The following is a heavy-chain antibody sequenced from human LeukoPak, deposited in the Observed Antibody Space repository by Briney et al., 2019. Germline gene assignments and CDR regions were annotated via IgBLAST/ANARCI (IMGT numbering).Heavy chain of an antibody. CDR3: AYSGSYYNPPFQY. J-gene: IGHJ4*02. CDR1: GYFVTHHW. V-gene: IGHV5-51*01. Sequence: GESLKISCKGSGYFVTHHWIGWVRQMPGKGLEWMAIIHTGNSDSKYSPSFQGQVTMSVDKSISTAYLQWSSLKASDTAMYYCAYSGSYYNPPFQYWGQGTLVAVSS. CDR2: IHTGNSDS. D-gene: IGHD3-10*01.